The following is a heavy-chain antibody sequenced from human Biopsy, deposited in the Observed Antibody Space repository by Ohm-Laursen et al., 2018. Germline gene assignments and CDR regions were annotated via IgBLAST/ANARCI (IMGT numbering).Heavy chain of an antibody. J-gene: IGHJ4*02. D-gene: IGHD6-19*01. Sequence: TLSLTCTVSGDSLTSGPENWSWIRQSPGQGLEYIGFIYSGRNTNYNPSLKNRVTMSVDTSKNQFYLKLYSVTAADTAVYYCARGRRTSGWPYFDNWGQGALVIVSP. CDR1: GDSLTSGPEN. CDR2: IYSGRNT. CDR3: ARGRRTSGWPYFDN. V-gene: IGHV4-61*01.